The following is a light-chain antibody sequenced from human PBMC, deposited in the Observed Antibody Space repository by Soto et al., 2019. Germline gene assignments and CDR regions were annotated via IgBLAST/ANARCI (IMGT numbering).Light chain of an antibody. CDR3: QQRAGWPPT. J-gene: IGKJ4*01. CDR2: DAS. Sequence: EIVLTQSPATVSLSPGERATLSCWASQSLSSYLAWYQQKPGQAPRLLIYDASNRANGIPARFTGSGSGTDFTLTISSLEPEDFAVYFCQQRAGWPPTFGGGTKVEIE. V-gene: IGKV3-11*01. CDR1: QSLSSY.